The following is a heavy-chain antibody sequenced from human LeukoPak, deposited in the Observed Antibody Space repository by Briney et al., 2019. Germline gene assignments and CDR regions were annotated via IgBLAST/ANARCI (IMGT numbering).Heavy chain of an antibody. CDR1: GFTFSSYG. V-gene: IGHV3-30*18. D-gene: IGHD3-22*01. CDR3: AKDYGNYDSSGYYPH. Sequence: PGGSLRLSCAASGFTFSSYGMHWVRQAPGKGLEWVAVISYDGSNKYYADSVKGRFTISRDNSKNTLYLQMNSLRAEDTAVYYCAKDYGNYDSSGYYPHWGQGTLVTVSS. J-gene: IGHJ4*02. CDR2: ISYDGSNK.